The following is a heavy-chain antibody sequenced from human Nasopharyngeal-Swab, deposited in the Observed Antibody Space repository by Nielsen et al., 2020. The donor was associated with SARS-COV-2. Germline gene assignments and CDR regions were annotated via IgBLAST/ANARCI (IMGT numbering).Heavy chain of an antibody. CDR1: GFTFNNYN. J-gene: IGHJ6*02. CDR3: ARDGLDYDFWSAYFMDV. V-gene: IGHV3-21*01. Sequence: GESLKISCAASGFTFNNYNFNWVRQAPGKGLEWVSSISSSSNYIYYADSVKGRFTISRDNAKNSLYLQMNSLRAEDTAVYYCARDGLDYDFWSAYFMDVWGQGTTVTVSS. D-gene: IGHD3-3*01. CDR2: ISSSSNYI.